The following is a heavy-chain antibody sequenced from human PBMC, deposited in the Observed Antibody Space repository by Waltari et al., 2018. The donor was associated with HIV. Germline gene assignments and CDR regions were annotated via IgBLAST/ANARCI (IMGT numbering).Heavy chain of an antibody. CDR2: IKSKSDGGTT. CDR3: TTVAVGAAFGGS. J-gene: IGHJ5*02. V-gene: IGHV3-15*01. Sequence: EVQLVESGGGLVKPGGSLRVACVGSGFSFRNAWLTWVRQAPGKGLEWVGRIKSKSDGGTTENAAPVKGRFTISRDDSKHTLFLQMNSLKTEDTAVYYCTTVAVGAAFGGSWGQGTLVTVSS. D-gene: IGHD1-26*01. CDR1: GFSFRNAW.